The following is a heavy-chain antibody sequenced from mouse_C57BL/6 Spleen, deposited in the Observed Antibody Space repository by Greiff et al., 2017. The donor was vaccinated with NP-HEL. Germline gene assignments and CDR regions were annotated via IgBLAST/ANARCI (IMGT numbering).Heavy chain of an antibody. CDR3: ARSPLITTGVAGFDY. Sequence: VQLQQSGAELVKPGASVKISCKASGYAFSSYWMNWVKQRPGKGLEWIGQIYPGDGDTNYNGKFKGKATLTADKSSSTAYMQLSSLTSEDSAVYFCARSPLITTGVAGFDYWGKGTTLTVSS. V-gene: IGHV1-80*01. CDR2: IYPGDGDT. D-gene: IGHD1-1*01. J-gene: IGHJ2*01. CDR1: GYAFSSYW.